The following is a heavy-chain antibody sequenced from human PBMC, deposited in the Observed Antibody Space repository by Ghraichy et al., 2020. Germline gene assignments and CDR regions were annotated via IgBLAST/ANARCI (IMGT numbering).Heavy chain of an antibody. CDR3: ARVIRDAFHGMDV. CDR1: GFTFSNYW. D-gene: IGHD3-10*01. CDR2: ISDDGSRA. J-gene: IGHJ6*02. V-gene: IGHV3-74*01. Sequence: GGSLRLSCAASGFTFSNYWMHWVRQTPGQGLVCVARISDDGSRATFADSVKGRFTVSRDKAKYTLYLQMNNLRAEDTGVYYCARVIRDAFHGMDVWGQGTTVTVSS.